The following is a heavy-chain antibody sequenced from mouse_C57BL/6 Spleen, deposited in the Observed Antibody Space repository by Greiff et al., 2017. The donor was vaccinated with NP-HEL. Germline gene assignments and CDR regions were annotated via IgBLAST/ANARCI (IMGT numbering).Heavy chain of an antibody. CDR3: ARGGYYGSSWNWYFDV. Sequence: EVQLVESEGGLVQPGSSMKLSCTASGFTFSDYYMAWVRQVPEKGLEWVANINYDGSSTYYLDSLKSRFIISRDNAKNILYLQMSSLKSEDTATYYCARGGYYGSSWNWYFDVWGTGTTVTVSS. V-gene: IGHV5-16*01. CDR2: INYDGSST. CDR1: GFTFSDYY. D-gene: IGHD1-1*01. J-gene: IGHJ1*03.